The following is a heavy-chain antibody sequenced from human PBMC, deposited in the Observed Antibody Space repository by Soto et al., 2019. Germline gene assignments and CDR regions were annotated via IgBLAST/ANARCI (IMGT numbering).Heavy chain of an antibody. Sequence: FLTLSFAASGSTFSSYSTNWVRQAPGKGLEWVASISSSSSYIYYADSVKGRFTISRDNAKNSLYLQMNSLRAEDTAVYYCARDVRGVNNPPYYYYYGMDVWGQGTTVTVSS. CDR1: GSTFSSYS. CDR3: ARDVRGVNNPPYYYYYGMDV. CDR2: ISSSSSYI. J-gene: IGHJ6*02. V-gene: IGHV3-21*01. D-gene: IGHD1-1*01.